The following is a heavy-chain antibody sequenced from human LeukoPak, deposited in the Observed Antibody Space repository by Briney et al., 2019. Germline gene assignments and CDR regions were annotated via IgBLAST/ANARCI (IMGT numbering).Heavy chain of an antibody. J-gene: IGHJ4*02. CDR2: INTNSGGT. V-gene: IGHV1-2*02. D-gene: IGHD2-15*01. CDR1: GYTFTGYY. CDR3: ARLVVVAATGDFDY. Sequence: ASVKVSCKASGYTFTGYYMHWVRQAPGQGLEWMGWINTNSGGTNYAQKFQGRVTMTGDTSISTAYMELSRLRSDDTAVYYCARLVVVAATGDFDYWGQGTLVTVSS.